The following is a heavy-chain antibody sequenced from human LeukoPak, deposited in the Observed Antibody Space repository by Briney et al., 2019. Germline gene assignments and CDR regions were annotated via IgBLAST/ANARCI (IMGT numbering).Heavy chain of an antibody. D-gene: IGHD3-22*01. CDR1: GFAFSSYS. V-gene: IGHV3-23*01. CDR3: GKLSKMIVVVSYAFDI. J-gene: IGHJ3*02. CDR2: ISNTGGNT. Sequence: GGSLRLSCAASGFAFSSYSMSWVRQAPGKGLEWVSHISNTGGNTFYADSVKGRFSISRDNSKNTLYLQMNSLSADDTAVYYSGKLSKMIVVVSYAFDIWGQGTMVTVSS.